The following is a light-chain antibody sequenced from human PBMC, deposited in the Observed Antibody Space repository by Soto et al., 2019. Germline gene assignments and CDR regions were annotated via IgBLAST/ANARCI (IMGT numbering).Light chain of an antibody. J-gene: IGKJ4*01. CDR1: QSVSSTY. CDR2: GAS. Sequence: EIVLTQSPGTLSLSPGERATLSCRASQSVSSTYLAWYQQKPGQAPRLLIYGASSRATGIPDRFSGSGSGRDFTLIISRLEPEDFAVYYCHHYGSLVLTFGGGTKVEIK. CDR3: HHYGSLVLT. V-gene: IGKV3-20*01.